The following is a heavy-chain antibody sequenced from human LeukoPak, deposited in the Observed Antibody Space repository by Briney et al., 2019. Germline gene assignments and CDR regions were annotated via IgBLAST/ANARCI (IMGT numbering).Heavy chain of an antibody. D-gene: IGHD2-2*03. J-gene: IGHJ4*02. CDR2: ISNSGGST. CDR1: AFTFSSYT. Sequence: GGSLRLSCAASAFTFSSYTMSWVRQAPGKGLEWVSAISNSGGSTYYAYSVKGRFTISRDNSKNTVYLQMNSLRAEDTAVYYCAKDGYVSWAYQLSHFDYWGQGTLVTVSS. CDR3: AKDGYVSWAYQLSHFDY. V-gene: IGHV3-23*01.